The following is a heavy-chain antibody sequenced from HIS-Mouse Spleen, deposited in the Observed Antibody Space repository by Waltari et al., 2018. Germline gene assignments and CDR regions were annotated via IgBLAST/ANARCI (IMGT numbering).Heavy chain of an antibody. D-gene: IGHD3-3*01. CDR3: ARSESRFLEWLDWFDP. J-gene: IGHJ5*02. CDR2: ISAYNGNT. CDR1: GYTFTSYG. Sequence: QVQLVQSGAEVKKPGASVKVSCKASGYTFTSYGISWVRQAPGQGLDGMGWISAYNGNTNYAQKLQGRVTMTTDTSTSTAYMELRSLRSDDTAVYYCARSESRFLEWLDWFDPWGQGTLVTVSS. V-gene: IGHV1-18*01.